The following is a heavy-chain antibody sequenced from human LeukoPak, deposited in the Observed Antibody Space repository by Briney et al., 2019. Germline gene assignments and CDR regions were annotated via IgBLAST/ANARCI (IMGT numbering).Heavy chain of an antibody. D-gene: IGHD6-6*01. Sequence: PSETLSLTCSVSGGSISSLYWSWIRQPPGKGLEWIGYIYYTGSTNYNPSLKSRVTMFVDMSKNQFSLRLSSVTAADTAVYYCARHRAYSSSSPFDYWGQRTLATVSS. V-gene: IGHV4-59*08. CDR1: GGSISSLY. J-gene: IGHJ4*02. CDR3: ARHRAYSSSSPFDY. CDR2: IYYTGST.